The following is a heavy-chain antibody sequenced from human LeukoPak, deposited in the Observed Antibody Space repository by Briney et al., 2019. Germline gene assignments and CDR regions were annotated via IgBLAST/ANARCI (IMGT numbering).Heavy chain of an antibody. CDR2: IYYSGST. Sequence: SETLSLTCTVSGGSISSYYWSWIRQPPGKGLEWIGYIYYSGSTNYNPSLKSRVTISVDTSKNQFSLKLSSVTAADTAVYYCARLSRGYSYGIPHYYYYGMDVWGQGTTVTVSS. J-gene: IGHJ6*02. CDR1: GGSISSYY. CDR3: ARLSRGYSYGIPHYYYYGMDV. V-gene: IGHV4-59*08. D-gene: IGHD5-18*01.